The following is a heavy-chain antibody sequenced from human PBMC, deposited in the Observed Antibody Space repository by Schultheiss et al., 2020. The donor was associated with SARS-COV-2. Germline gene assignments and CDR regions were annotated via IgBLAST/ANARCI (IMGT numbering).Heavy chain of an antibody. CDR1: GGSISSYY. V-gene: IGHV4-59*01. CDR2: INYSGST. CDR3: ARGWGYDKYFAY. J-gene: IGHJ4*01. D-gene: IGHD5-12*01. Sequence: SETLSLTCTVSGGSISSYYWSWIRQPPGKGLEWIGYINYSGSTNYNPSLKSRVTISVDTSKNQFSLKLSSVTAADTAVYYCARGWGYDKYFAYWGQGTLVTVSS.